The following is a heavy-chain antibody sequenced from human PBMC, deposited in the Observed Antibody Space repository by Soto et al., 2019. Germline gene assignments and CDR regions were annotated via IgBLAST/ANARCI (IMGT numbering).Heavy chain of an antibody. V-gene: IGHV4-34*01. CDR3: ARGAITMVRGVISIYYYYGMDV. Sequence: SETLSLTCAVYGGSFSGYYWSWIRQPPGKGLEWIGEINHSGSTNYNPSLKSRVTISVDTSKNQFSLKLSPVTAADTAVYYCARGAITMVRGVISIYYYYGMDVWGQGTTVTVSS. J-gene: IGHJ6*02. CDR1: GGSFSGYY. CDR2: INHSGST. D-gene: IGHD3-10*01.